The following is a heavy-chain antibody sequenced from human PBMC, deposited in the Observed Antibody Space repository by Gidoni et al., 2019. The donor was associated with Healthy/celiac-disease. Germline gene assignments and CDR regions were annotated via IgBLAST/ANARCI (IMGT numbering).Heavy chain of an antibody. V-gene: IGHV3-15*01. J-gene: IGHJ6*02. Sequence: EVQLVESGGGLVKPGGSRRLSCAASGFTFSNAWMSWVRQAPGKGLEWVGRIKSKTDGGTTDYAAPVKGRFTISRDDSKNTLYLQMNSLKTEDTAVYYCTTTYSSSSGYYYYGMDVWGQGTTVTVSS. CDR3: TTTYSSSSGYYYYGMDV. D-gene: IGHD6-6*01. CDR1: GFTFSNAW. CDR2: IKSKTDGGTT.